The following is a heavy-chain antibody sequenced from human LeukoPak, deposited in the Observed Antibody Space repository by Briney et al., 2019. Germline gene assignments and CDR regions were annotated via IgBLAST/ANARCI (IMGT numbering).Heavy chain of an antibody. CDR1: GGSISSSSYY. CDR2: IYYSGST. V-gene: IGHV4-39*07. J-gene: IGHJ3*02. Sequence: SETLSLTCTVSGGSISSSSYYWRWLRQPPGKGLEWIGSIYYSGSTYHNPSLKSRVTISVDTSKNQFSLKLSSVTAADTAVYYCARERVDAFDIWGQGTMVTVSS. CDR3: ARERVDAFDI.